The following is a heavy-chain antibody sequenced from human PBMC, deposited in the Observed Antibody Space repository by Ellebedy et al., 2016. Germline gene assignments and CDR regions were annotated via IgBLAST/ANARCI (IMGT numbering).Heavy chain of an antibody. Sequence: GESLKISXTASGLNFNTFFMSWVRQAPGKGLEWVSTISAGSDITRLADSVKGRFTISRDSSKNSVYLRMNNQRVEDTAVYYCRQGHYADLWGQGTLVTVSS. D-gene: IGHD4-17*01. CDR3: RQGHYADL. V-gene: IGHV3-23*01. CDR2: ISAGSDIT. J-gene: IGHJ4*02. CDR1: GLNFNTFF.